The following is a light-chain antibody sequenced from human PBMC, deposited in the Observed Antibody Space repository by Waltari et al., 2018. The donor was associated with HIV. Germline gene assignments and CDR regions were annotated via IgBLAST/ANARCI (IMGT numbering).Light chain of an antibody. CDR3: QVGDDSSDHIL. V-gene: IGLV3-21*02. CDR2: GDA. J-gene: IGLJ2*01. CDR1: NIGRIP. Sequence: SYLLTQPPSVSVAPGQTARITCGGINIGRIPVHWFQQKPGQAPVVVVHGDADRPSGIPERFSGSISGNTATLIISRVEAGDEADYYCQVGDDSSDHILFAGGIKLTVL.